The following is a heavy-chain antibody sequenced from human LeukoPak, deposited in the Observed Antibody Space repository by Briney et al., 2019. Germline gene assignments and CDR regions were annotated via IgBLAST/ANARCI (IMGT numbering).Heavy chain of an antibody. CDR3: ARGPSVPRLTDRFDY. V-gene: IGHV3-21*06. D-gene: IGHD4-11*01. CDR2: ISGTSSYI. CDR1: GFIFSDYS. J-gene: IGHJ4*02. Sequence: GGSLRLSCAASGFIFSDYSMNWVRQAPGEGPEWVSSISGTSSYIYYADSVKGRFAVSRDNAKSSIYLQMNSLRAEDTAVYYCARGPSVPRLTDRFDYWGQGTLVTVSS.